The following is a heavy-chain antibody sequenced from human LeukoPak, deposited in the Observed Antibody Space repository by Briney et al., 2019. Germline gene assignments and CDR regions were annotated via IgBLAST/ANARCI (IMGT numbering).Heavy chain of an antibody. Sequence: GGSLRLSCAASGFTFSSYSMNWVRQAPGKGLEWVSSISSSSSYIYYADSVKGRFTISRDNAKNSLYLQMNSLRAEDTAVYYCANFGSGSYVGGFDYWGQGTLVTVSS. CDR2: ISSSSSYI. D-gene: IGHD3-10*01. J-gene: IGHJ4*02. V-gene: IGHV3-21*04. CDR1: GFTFSSYS. CDR3: ANFGSGSYVGGFDY.